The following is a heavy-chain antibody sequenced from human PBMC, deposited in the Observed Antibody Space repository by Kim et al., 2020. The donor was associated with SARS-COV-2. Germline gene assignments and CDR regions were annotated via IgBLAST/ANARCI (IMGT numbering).Heavy chain of an antibody. CDR2: IKSKTDGGTT. CDR1: GFTFSNAW. D-gene: IGHD3-16*01. CDR3: TTDRFYYYVWGSYVYTDY. Sequence: GGSLRLSCAASGFTFSNAWMSWVRQAPGKGLEWVGRIKSKTDGGTTDYAAPVKGRFTISRDDSKNTLYLQMNSLKTADTAVYYWTTDRFYYYVWGSYVYTDYCGQGALVTVSS. V-gene: IGHV3-15*01. J-gene: IGHJ4*02.